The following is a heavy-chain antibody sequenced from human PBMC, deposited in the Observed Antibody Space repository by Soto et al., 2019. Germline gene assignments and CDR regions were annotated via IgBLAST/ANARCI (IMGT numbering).Heavy chain of an antibody. CDR2: SSAYNGNT. D-gene: IGHD6-13*01. CDR1: VYTFTSYG. CDR3: ARELAKRDGPSSWLSY. Sequence: QVQLVQSGAEVKKPGASVKVSCKDSVYTFTSYGISWVRQDPGQGLEWMGWSSAYNGNTNYAQKLQGRVTMNTDTYTSTAYMELRSLRSDDTAVYYCARELAKRDGPSSWLSYWGQGTLVTVSS. V-gene: IGHV1-18*01. J-gene: IGHJ4*02.